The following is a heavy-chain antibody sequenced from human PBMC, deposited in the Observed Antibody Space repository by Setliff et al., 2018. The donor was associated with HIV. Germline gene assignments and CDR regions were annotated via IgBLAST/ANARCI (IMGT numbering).Heavy chain of an antibody. J-gene: IGHJ3*02. V-gene: IGHV1-69*13. Sequence: SVKVSCKASGGTFSTSAISWMRQAPGQGLEWMGGIIPFFGSANYAQKFQGRLTITADASSSTAYMDLSSLTSEDTAVYYCARRHFYDSSGQVWAFDIWGQGAMVTVS. CDR3: ARRHFYDSSGQVWAFDI. D-gene: IGHD3-22*01. CDR1: GGTFSTSA. CDR2: IIPFFGSA.